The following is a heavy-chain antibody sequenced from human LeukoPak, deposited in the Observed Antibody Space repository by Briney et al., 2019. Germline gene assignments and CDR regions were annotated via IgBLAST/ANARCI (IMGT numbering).Heavy chain of an antibody. D-gene: IGHD1-1*01. CDR1: GYTFTDFY. CDR2: INPYSGDT. CDR3: AGPLEEGSRYYCYSLDV. V-gene: IGHV1-2*02. J-gene: IGHJ6*02. Sequence: GASVKVSCKASGYTFTDFYMHWVRQAPGEGLEWMGWINPYSGDTKYAQRFQGRVTMTRDTSISTAYMELSGLRSDDTAMFYCAGPLEEGSRYYCYSLDVWGQGTTVTVSS.